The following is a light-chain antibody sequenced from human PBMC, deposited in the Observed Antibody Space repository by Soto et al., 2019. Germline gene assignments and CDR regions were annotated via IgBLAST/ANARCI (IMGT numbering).Light chain of an antibody. Sequence: DIQMTQSPSSLSASVGDRVTITCRASQSISSYLNWYQQKPGKAPKLLIYAASRLQSGVPSRFSGSGSGTDFTLTISSLQPEDFAPYYCQQSYSTPLTFGGGTKVEIK. CDR1: QSISSY. J-gene: IGKJ4*01. CDR3: QQSYSTPLT. CDR2: AAS. V-gene: IGKV1-39*01.